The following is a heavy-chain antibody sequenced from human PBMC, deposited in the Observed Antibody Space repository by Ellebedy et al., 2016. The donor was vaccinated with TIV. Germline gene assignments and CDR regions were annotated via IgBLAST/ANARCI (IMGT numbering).Heavy chain of an antibody. CDR3: ARDAPVLRYFDWQIKDDY. CDR2: INQHGSEK. CDR1: GFTFSHYW. J-gene: IGHJ4*02. V-gene: IGHV3-7*01. D-gene: IGHD3-9*01. Sequence: GGSLRLFCAASGFTFSHYWMSWVRQAPGKGPEWVANINQHGSEKYYVDSVKGRFTVARDNAKNSLYLQMNSLRAEDTAVYYCARDAPVLRYFDWQIKDDYWGQGTLVTVSS.